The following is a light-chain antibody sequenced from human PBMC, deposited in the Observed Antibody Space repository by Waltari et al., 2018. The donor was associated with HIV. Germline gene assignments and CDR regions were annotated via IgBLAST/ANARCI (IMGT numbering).Light chain of an antibody. CDR1: NRNIGFFNL. J-gene: IGLJ2*01. CDR2: GVT. Sequence: QSALTQPDSVSGSPGQSLTISCTGTNRNIGFFNLVSWYRPYPGNAPHLLIYGVTSRPSGISSRFSGSKSGNTASLTISGLQVDDEADYYCNSYASDDTVVFGGGTKLTVL. CDR3: NSYASDDTVV. V-gene: IGLV2-14*01.